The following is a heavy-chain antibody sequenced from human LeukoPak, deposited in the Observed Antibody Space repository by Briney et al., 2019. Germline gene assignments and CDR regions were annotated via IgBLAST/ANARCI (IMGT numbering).Heavy chain of an antibody. J-gene: IGHJ4*02. D-gene: IGHD3-9*01. CDR2: ISYDGSNK. Sequence: PGGSLRLSCAASGFTFSSYGMHWVRQAPGKGLEWVAVISYDGSNKYYADSVKGRFTISRDNSKNTLYLQMNSLRAEDTAVYYCAKDRVGGILTGYIDYWGQETLVTVSS. CDR3: AKDRVGGILTGYIDY. CDR1: GFTFSSYG. V-gene: IGHV3-30*18.